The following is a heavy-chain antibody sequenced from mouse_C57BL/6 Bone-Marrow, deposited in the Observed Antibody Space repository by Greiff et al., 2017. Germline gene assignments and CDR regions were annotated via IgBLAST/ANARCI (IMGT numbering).Heavy chain of an antibody. CDR2: INPGSGGT. D-gene: IGHD2-3*01. J-gene: IGHJ3*01. V-gene: IGHV1-54*01. CDR3: AREDDGYYWFAY. CDR1: GYAFTNYL. Sequence: QVQLQQSGAELVRPGTSVKVSCKASGYAFTNYLIEWVKQRPGQGLEWIGVINPGSGGTNYNEKLKGKATLTADKSSSTAYMQLSSLTSEDSAVYFCAREDDGYYWFAYWGQGTLVTVSA.